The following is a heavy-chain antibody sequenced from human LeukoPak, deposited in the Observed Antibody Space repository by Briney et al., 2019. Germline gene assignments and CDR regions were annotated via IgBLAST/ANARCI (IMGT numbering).Heavy chain of an antibody. Sequence: PGGSLRLSCAASGFTFSSYSMNWVRQAPGKGLEWVSSISSSSSCIYYADSVKGRFTISRDNAKNSLYLQMNSLRAEDTAVYYCARDRYSGYRRRSSFDYWGQGTLVTVSS. CDR1: GFTFSSYS. CDR2: ISSSSSCI. CDR3: ARDRYSGYRRRSSFDY. V-gene: IGHV3-21*01. J-gene: IGHJ4*01. D-gene: IGHD5-12*01.